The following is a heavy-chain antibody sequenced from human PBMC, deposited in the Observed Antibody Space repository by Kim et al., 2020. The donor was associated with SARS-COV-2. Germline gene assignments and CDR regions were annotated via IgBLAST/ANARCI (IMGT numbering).Heavy chain of an antibody. D-gene: IGHD1-1*01. CDR2: IYYSGST. J-gene: IGHJ6*03. CDR3: ARGPRRGAERDYYMDV. Sequence: SETLSLTCTVSGGSISSYYWSWIRQPPGKGLEWIGYIYYSGSTNYNPSLKSRVTISVDTSKNQFSLKLSSVTAADTAVYYCARGPRRGAERDYYMDVWGKGTTVTVSS. V-gene: IGHV4-59*01. CDR1: GGSISSYY.